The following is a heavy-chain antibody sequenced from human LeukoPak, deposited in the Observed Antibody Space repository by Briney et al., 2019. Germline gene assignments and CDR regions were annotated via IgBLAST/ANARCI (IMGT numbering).Heavy chain of an antibody. CDR1: GCTLTELS. CDR3: ATYLEVPAAIGLYGMDV. Sequence: GASVKVSFKVSGCTLTELSMHWVRQAPGKGLEWMGGFDPEDGETIYAQKFQGRVTMTEDTSTDTAYMELSSLRSEDTDVYYCATYLEVPAAIGLYGMDVWGQGTTVTVSS. V-gene: IGHV1-24*01. D-gene: IGHD2-2*01. CDR2: FDPEDGET. J-gene: IGHJ6*02.